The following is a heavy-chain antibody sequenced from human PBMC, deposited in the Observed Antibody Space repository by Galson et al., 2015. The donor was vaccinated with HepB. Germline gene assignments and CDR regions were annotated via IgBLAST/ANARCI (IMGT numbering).Heavy chain of an antibody. J-gene: IGHJ4*02. CDR2: MNPNSGIT. D-gene: IGHD3-3*01. CDR3: ARGELRSLEWLFYRGPHLDY. CDR1: GYTFTSYD. V-gene: IGHV1-8*01. Sequence: SVKVSCKASGYTFTSYDITWMRQATGQGLEWMGRMNPNSGITVYAQRFQGRVTMTRNTSISTAYMELSSLRSEDTAVYYCARGELRSLEWLFYRGPHLDYWGQGTLVTVSS.